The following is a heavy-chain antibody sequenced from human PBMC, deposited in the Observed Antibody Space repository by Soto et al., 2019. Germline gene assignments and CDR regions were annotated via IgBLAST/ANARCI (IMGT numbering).Heavy chain of an antibody. V-gene: IGHV5-10-1*01. CDR1: RYSFTSYW. Sequence: GEALKISCKGSRYSFTSYWISGVRQMPGKGLEGMGRIDPRDSYTNYSPSFQCHVTISADKSISTAYLQWSSLKASDTAMYYCARRDSSSSEYGMDVWGQGTTVTVSS. CDR3: ARRDSSSSEYGMDV. CDR2: IDPRDSYT. D-gene: IGHD6-6*01. J-gene: IGHJ6*02.